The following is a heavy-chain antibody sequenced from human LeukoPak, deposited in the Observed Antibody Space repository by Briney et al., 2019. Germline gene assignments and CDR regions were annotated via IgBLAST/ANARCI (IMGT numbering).Heavy chain of an antibody. CDR3: AKAAAYGNYYGSDFDY. CDR2: ISWDGGST. CDR1: GFIFSIYG. Sequence: GGSLRLSCEASGFIFSIYGMSWVRQAPGKGLEWVSLISWDGGSTYYADSVKGRFTISRDNSKNSLYLQMNSLRAEDTALYYCAKAAAYGNYYGSDFDYWGQGTLVTVSS. D-gene: IGHD3-10*01. V-gene: IGHV3-43D*03. J-gene: IGHJ4*02.